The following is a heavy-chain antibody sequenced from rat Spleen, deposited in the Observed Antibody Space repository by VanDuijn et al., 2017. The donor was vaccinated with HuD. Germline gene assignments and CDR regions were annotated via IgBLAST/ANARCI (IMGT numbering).Heavy chain of an antibody. D-gene: IGHD5-1*01. CDR2: INKDSSTK. CDR3: ARWEAPLTY. J-gene: IGHJ3*01. Sequence: EVKLVESGGGLVQPGRSLKLSCAASGFNFNDYWMGWVRQAPGKGLEWIGEINKDSSTKNYIPSSKDKFIISRDNAQNTLYLQMSKLGAEDTAIYYCARWEAPLTYWGQGTLVTVSS. CDR1: GFNFNDYW. V-gene: IGHV4-2*01.